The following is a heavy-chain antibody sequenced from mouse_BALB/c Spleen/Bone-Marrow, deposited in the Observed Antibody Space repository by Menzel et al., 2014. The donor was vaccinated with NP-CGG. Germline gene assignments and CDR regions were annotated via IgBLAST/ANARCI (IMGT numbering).Heavy chain of an antibody. CDR3: TRHAYYDQTEVSFVY. CDR2: ISRGGSYT. J-gene: IGHJ3*01. V-gene: IGHV5-9-2*01. D-gene: IGHD2-4*01. Sequence: EVQLVESGGGLVKSGGSLKLSCAASGFTFNRYGMSWVRQTPEKRLEWVANISRGGSYTFYPDSVKGRFIISRDNAKNSLYLQLSSLRCKDTALYYCTRHAYYDQTEVSFVYWGQGTLVTVSA. CDR1: GFTFNRYG.